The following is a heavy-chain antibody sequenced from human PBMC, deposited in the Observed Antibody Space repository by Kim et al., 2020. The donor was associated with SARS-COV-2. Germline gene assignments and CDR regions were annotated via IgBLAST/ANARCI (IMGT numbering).Heavy chain of an antibody. D-gene: IGHD1-1*01. J-gene: IGHJ4*02. CDR2: ISGSGGST. CDR1: GFTFSSYA. V-gene: IGHV3-23*01. CDR3: AKGVDWNDPRYHFDS. Sequence: GGSLRLSCAASGFTFSSYAMTWVRQAPGKGLEWVSGISGSGGSTKYADSVKGRFTISRDNSKNTLYLQMISLRAEDTALYYCAKGVDWNDPRYHFDSWGQGTLVTVSS.